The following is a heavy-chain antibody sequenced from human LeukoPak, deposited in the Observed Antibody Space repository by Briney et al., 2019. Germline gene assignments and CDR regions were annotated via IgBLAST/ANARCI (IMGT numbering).Heavy chain of an antibody. V-gene: IGHV1-2*02. J-gene: IGHJ3*02. CDR3: ARDMYYYDSSGYHDAFDI. D-gene: IGHD3-22*01. CDR1: GYTFTGYY. Sequence: ASVKVSCKASGYTFTGYYMHWVRQAPGQGLEWMGWINPNSGGTNYAQKFQGRVTMTRDTSISTAYMELSRLRSDDTAVYYCARDMYYYDSSGYHDAFDIWGQGTMVTVSS. CDR2: INPNSGGT.